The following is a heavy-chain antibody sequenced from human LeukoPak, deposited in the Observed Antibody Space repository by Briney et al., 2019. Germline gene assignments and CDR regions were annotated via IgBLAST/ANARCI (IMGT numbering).Heavy chain of an antibody. D-gene: IGHD1-26*01. CDR1: GYSISSGYY. J-gene: IGHJ4*02. Sequence: SETLSFTCTVSGYSISSGYYWGWIRQPPGKGLEWIGSIYHSGSTYYNPSLKSRVTISVDTSKNQFSLKLSSVTAADTAVYYCARGIVGATVPFDYWGQGTLVTVSS. CDR3: ARGIVGATVPFDY. CDR2: IYHSGST. V-gene: IGHV4-38-2*02.